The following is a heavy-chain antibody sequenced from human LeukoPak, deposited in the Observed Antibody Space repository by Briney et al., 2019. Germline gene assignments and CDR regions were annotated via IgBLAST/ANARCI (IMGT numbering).Heavy chain of an antibody. D-gene: IGHD4-17*01. J-gene: IGHJ6*03. V-gene: IGHV3-49*04. Sequence: GRSRRLSCTLSGFTSGDYGISWVRQAARTGLGWVGLIRRKAYGGTTEYAASAKGRYTISRDDSKSIAYLQMNSLKTEDTAVYYCTRADSPVSYYYYYMDVWGKGTTVTVSS. CDR3: TRADSPVSYYYYYMDV. CDR2: IRRKAYGGTT. CDR1: GFTSGDYG.